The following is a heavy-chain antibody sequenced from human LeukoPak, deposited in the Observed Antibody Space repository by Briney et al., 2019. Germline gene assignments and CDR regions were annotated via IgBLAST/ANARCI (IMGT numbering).Heavy chain of an antibody. J-gene: IGHJ4*02. CDR2: ISGTGGST. CDR1: GFTFSSSS. Sequence: GSLRLSCAASGFTFSSSSMSWVRQAPGRELEWVSLISGTGGSTHYADSVKGRFTISRDNSKNTVYLQMNRLRAEDTAIYYCAKEVPYCGGDCYSLLDYWGQGTLVTVSS. V-gene: IGHV3-23*01. CDR3: AKEVPYCGGDCYSLLDY. D-gene: IGHD2-21*02.